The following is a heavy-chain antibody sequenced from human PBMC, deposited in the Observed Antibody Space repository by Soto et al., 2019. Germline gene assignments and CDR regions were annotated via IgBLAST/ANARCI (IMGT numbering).Heavy chain of an antibody. Sequence: SETLSLTCAVSGGSISSGGYSWSWIRQPPGKGLEWIGYIYHSGSTYYNPSLKSRVTISVDRSKNQFSLKLSSVTAADTAVYYCARSRTTVTPSGLQHRGQRTLVTFSS. CDR3: ARSRTTVTPSGLQH. V-gene: IGHV4-30-2*01. CDR2: IYHSGST. CDR1: GGSISSGGYS. J-gene: IGHJ1*01. D-gene: IGHD4-17*01.